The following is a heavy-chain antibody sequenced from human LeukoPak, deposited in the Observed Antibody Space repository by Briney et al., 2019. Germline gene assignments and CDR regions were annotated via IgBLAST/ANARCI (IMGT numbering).Heavy chain of an antibody. D-gene: IGHD6-13*01. CDR1: GYSISSGYY. CDR3: ARQHLAAAGSNWYFDL. CDR2: IYHSGST. V-gene: IGHV4-38-2*01. Sequence: SETLSLTCAVSGYSISSGYYWGWIRQPPGKGLEWIGSIYHSGSTFYNPSLKSRVTISVDASKNQFSLKLSSATAADTAVYYCARQHLAAAGSNWYFDLWGRGTLVTVSS. J-gene: IGHJ2*01.